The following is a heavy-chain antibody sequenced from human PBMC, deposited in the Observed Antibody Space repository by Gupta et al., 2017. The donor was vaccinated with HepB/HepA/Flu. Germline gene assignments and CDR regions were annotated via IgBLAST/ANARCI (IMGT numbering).Heavy chain of an antibody. J-gene: IGHJ4*02. D-gene: IGHD6-19*01. CDR1: GGSISSYN. CDR3: ARHSSGTIDY. V-gene: IGHV4-59*08. Sequence: QVQLQESGPGLVKPSETLSLTCTVSGGSISSYNWSWIRQPPEKGLEWIGYIYYSGSTNYNPSLKSRVTISVDTSKNQFSLKLSSVTAADTAVYYCARHSSGTIDYWGQGTLVTVSS. CDR2: IYYSGST.